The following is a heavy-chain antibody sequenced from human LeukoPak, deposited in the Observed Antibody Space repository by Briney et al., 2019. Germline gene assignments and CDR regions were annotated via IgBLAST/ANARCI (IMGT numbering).Heavy chain of an antibody. V-gene: IGHV1-18*01. Sequence: ASVKVSCKTSGYSFTNYGITWVRQAPGQGLEWMGWISGYNSKPFYAQNFQGRVTMTTDTSTSTVYMEVRSLRSDDTAVYYCARGVNSGYFDYCGQGTLVTVSS. CDR2: ISGYNSKP. CDR1: GYSFTNYG. D-gene: IGHD1-26*01. J-gene: IGHJ4*02. CDR3: ARGVNSGYFDY.